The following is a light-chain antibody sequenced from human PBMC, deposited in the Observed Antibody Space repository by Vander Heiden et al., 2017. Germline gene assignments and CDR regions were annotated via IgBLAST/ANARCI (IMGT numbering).Light chain of an antibody. CDR3: QQSSNWALT. CDR1: QTVSSY. V-gene: IGKV3-11*01. J-gene: IGKJ4*01. CDR2: DAS. Sequence: EIVLTQSPATLSLSPGQRATLSCRASQTVSSYLAWYQQKPGQAPRLLIYDASNRATDIPARFSGSGSGTDFTLTISSLEPEDFAVYYCQQSSNWALTFGGGTKVEIK.